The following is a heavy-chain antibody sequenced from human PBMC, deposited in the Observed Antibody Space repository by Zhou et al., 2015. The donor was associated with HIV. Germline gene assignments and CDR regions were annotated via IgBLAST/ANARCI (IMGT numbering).Heavy chain of an antibody. V-gene: IGHV1-8*01. CDR2: VNPRSGNT. J-gene: IGHJ3*01. CDR3: ARGVANWGSFVFDV. Sequence: QVQLVQSGAEVRKPGASVRVSCQASGYIFTSYDFNWVRRAAGQGLEWMGWVNPRSGNTGYSPKFRGRVTMTRNVSSATVYMEVRRLTPDDTATYFCARGVANWGSFVFDVWGHGTVVTVSS. D-gene: IGHD7-27*01. CDR1: GYIFTSYD.